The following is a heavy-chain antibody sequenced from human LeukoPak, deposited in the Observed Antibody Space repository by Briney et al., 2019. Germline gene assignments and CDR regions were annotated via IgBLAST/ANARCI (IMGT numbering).Heavy chain of an antibody. CDR1: GGSISSYY. D-gene: IGHD6-19*01. J-gene: IGHJ1*01. V-gene: IGHV4-59*01. CDR3: ARGGGSSAGTEYFQH. Sequence: PSETLSLTCTVSGGSISSYYWSWIRQPPGKGLEWIGYIFYSGSTNYNPSLKSRVTISVDTSKNQFSLKLSSVTAADTAVYYCARGGGSSAGTEYFQHWGQGTLVTVSS. CDR2: IFYSGST.